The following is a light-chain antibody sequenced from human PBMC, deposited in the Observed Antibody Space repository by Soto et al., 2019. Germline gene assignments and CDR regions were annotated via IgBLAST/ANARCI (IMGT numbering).Light chain of an antibody. Sequence: EIVLTQSPATLSLSPGERATLSCRASQSVSSYLAWYQQKPGQAPRLLIYDASNRATGIPARFSGSGSGTXXXXTXSSLEPEDFAVYYCQQRSNWPSTFGGGTKVEIK. V-gene: IGKV3-11*01. J-gene: IGKJ4*01. CDR3: QQRSNWPST. CDR1: QSVSSY. CDR2: DAS.